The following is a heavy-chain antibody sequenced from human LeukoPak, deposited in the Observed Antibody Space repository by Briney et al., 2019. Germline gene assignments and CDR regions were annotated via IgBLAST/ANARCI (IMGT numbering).Heavy chain of an antibody. D-gene: IGHD3-10*01. Sequence: PSETLSLTCTVSGDSISGSTYYWGWIRQPPGKGLEWIGNIYHSGSTYYNPSLKSRVTISVDRSKNQFSLKLSSVTAADTAVYYCARGDGEGYYYMDVWGKGTTVTVSS. CDR2: IYHSGST. V-gene: IGHV4-39*07. J-gene: IGHJ6*03. CDR3: ARGDGEGYYYMDV. CDR1: GDSISGSTYY.